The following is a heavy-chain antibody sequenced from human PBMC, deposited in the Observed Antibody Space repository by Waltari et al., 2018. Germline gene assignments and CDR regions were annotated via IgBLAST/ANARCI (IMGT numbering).Heavy chain of an antibody. V-gene: IGHV7-4-1*02. CDR3: ARVAGPHRFLEWLVEDYYYGMDV. CDR1: GYTFTSYA. J-gene: IGHJ6*02. CDR2: INTNTGNP. D-gene: IGHD3-3*01. Sequence: QVQLVQSGSELKKPGASVKVSCKASGYTFTSYAMNWVRQAPGQGLEWMGWINTNTGNPTYAQGFTGRFVFSLDTSVSTAYLQISSLKAEDTAVYYCARVAGPHRFLEWLVEDYYYGMDVWGQGTTVTVSS.